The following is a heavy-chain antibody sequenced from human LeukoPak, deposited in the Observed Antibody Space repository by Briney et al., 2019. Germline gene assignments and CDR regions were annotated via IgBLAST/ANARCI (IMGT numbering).Heavy chain of an antibody. CDR3: ARDHGSGSWGPLDI. CDR2: IRSKRSGGTA. D-gene: IGHD3-10*01. V-gene: IGHV3-49*03. J-gene: IGHJ3*02. Sequence: GESLKISFTASGXSFGDYVMNWFRQAPGKGLEWVGFIRSKRSGGTAEYAASVKGRFTTSRDDSKTIAYLQMNSLRAEDTAVYYCARDHGSGSWGPLDIWGQGTMVSVSS. CDR1: GXSFGDYV.